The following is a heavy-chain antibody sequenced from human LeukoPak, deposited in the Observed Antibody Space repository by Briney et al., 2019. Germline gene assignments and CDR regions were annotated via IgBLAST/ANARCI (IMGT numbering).Heavy chain of an antibody. V-gene: IGHV3-23*01. CDR3: AKARLVVIVHDAFDI. CDR1: GFTFSSYA. J-gene: IGHJ3*02. CDR2: ISGRGGNT. Sequence: QTGGSLRLSCAASGFTFSSYAMSWVRQAPGKGLEWVSTISGRGGNTYSADSVKGRFTISRDTSKNTLYLQMNSLRAEDTAVYYCAKARLVVIVHDAFDIWGQGTMVTVSS. D-gene: IGHD3-22*01.